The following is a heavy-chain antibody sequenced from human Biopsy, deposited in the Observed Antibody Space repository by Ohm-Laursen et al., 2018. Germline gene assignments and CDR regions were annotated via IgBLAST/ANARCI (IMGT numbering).Heavy chain of an antibody. J-gene: IGHJ4*02. D-gene: IGHD3-22*01. CDR3: ARDFNYDGGGSFNFDY. V-gene: IGHV1-8*01. CDR2: MNPNSGNT. CDR1: GYTFTNYN. Sequence: SVKVSCKASGYTFTNYNVNWVRQATGQGLEWMGWMNPNSGNTGYAQRFQGRVTMTRNTSISTAYMELSSLTSVDTAVYYCARDFNYDGGGSFNFDYWGQGTLVTVSS.